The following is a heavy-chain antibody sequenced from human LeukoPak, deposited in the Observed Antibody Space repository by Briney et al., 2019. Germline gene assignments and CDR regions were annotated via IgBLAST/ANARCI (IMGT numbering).Heavy chain of an antibody. CDR1: GGSISSSSYY. Sequence: PSETLSLTCTVSGGSISSSSYYWGWIRQPPGKGLEWIGSIYYSGSTYYNPSLKSRVTISVDTSKNQFSLKLSSVTAADTVVYYCASAHTVAGTLWGQGTLVTVSS. J-gene: IGHJ4*02. CDR3: ASAHTVAGTL. V-gene: IGHV4-39*07. D-gene: IGHD6-19*01. CDR2: IYYSGST.